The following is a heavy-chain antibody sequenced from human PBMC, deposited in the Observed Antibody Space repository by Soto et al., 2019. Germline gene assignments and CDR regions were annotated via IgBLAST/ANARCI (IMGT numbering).Heavy chain of an antibody. D-gene: IGHD3-3*01. Sequence: LSLTCTVSGGSISSSSYYWGWIRQPPGKGLEWIGSIYYSGSTYYNPSLKSRVTISVDTSKNQFSLKLSSVTAADTAVYYCARRPIGDYDFWSGYSFYYYYGMDVWGQGTTVTVSS. V-gene: IGHV4-39*01. CDR1: GGSISSSSYY. CDR2: IYYSGST. J-gene: IGHJ6*02. CDR3: ARRPIGDYDFWSGYSFYYYYGMDV.